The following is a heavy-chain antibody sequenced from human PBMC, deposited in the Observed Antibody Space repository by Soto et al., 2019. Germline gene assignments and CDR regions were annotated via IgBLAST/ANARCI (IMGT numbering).Heavy chain of an antibody. D-gene: IGHD6-6*01. Sequence: QVQLLQSGPEVKKPGSSVKVSCKSSGGTFSSYAISWVRQAPGQGLEWMGGIIPIFGTANYEQKFQGRVTITADESTSTAYMELSSLRSEDTAVYYCARTEVARGWRYFDYWGQGTLVTVSS. CDR3: ARTEVARGWRYFDY. J-gene: IGHJ4*02. CDR2: IIPIFGTA. CDR1: GGTFSSYA. V-gene: IGHV1-69*01.